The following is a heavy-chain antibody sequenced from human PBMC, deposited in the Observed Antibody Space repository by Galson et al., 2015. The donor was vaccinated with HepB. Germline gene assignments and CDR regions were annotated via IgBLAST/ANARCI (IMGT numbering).Heavy chain of an antibody. D-gene: IGHD6-6*01. J-gene: IGHJ4*02. Sequence: VKVSCKVSGYTLAELSMHWVRQAPGKGLEWLGGLDPEDGEINYAQNFEGRVTMTEDSSTDTAYMELTSLTSEDTAVYYCAAGPLRYSSSAEYYFDYWGQGTLVTVSS. CDR2: LDPEDGEI. CDR1: GYTLAELS. CDR3: AAGPLRYSSSAEYYFDY. V-gene: IGHV1-24*01.